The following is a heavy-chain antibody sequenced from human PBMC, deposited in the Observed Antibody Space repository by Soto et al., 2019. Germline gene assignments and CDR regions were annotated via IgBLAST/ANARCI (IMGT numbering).Heavy chain of an antibody. J-gene: IGHJ3*02. D-gene: IGHD6-19*01. CDR1: GGSFSGYY. V-gene: IGHV4-34*01. Sequence: SETLSLTCAVYGGSFSGYYWSWIRQPPGKGLERIGEINHSGSTNYNPSLKSRVTISVDTSKNQFSLKLSSVTAADTAVYYCARRMIIAVARSHAFDIWGQGTMVTVS. CDR3: ARRMIIAVARSHAFDI. CDR2: INHSGST.